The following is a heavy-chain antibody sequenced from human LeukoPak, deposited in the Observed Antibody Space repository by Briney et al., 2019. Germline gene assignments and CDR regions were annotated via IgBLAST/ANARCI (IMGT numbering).Heavy chain of an antibody. D-gene: IGHD7-27*01. CDR2: ISSSSSYI. Sequence: GGSLRLSCAASGFTFSSYSMNWVRQAPGKGLEWVSSISSSSSYIYYADSVKGRFTISRDNAKNSLYLQMNSLRAEDTAVYYCAKGLGPDYFDYWGQGTLVAVSS. V-gene: IGHV3-21*01. CDR3: AKGLGPDYFDY. J-gene: IGHJ4*02. CDR1: GFTFSSYS.